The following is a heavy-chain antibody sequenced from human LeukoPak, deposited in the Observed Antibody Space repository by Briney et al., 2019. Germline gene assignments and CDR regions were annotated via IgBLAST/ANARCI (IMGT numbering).Heavy chain of an antibody. CDR1: GFTLSIHL. Sequence: GGSLSPACAASGFTLSIHLIGSARQAPGRGLEWVANIMKDGSAENYLESVKGRFTVSRDNAKKSLFLQMNSLRGEDTAVYCGARGHANRNTVDLWGQGTMVTISS. CDR3: ARGHANRNTVDL. J-gene: IGHJ3*01. CDR2: IMKDGSAE. D-gene: IGHD1/OR15-1a*01. V-gene: IGHV3-7*01.